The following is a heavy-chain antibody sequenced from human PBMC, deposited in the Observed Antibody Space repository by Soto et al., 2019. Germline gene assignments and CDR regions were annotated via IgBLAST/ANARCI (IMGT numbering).Heavy chain of an antibody. D-gene: IGHD5-18*01. J-gene: IGHJ6*02. V-gene: IGHV3-73*01. Sequence: GGSLRLSCAAAGFPFSGSSRHWVRRASGKGLEWVGRIRSKANNYATAYAASVEGRFTISRDDSKNTAHLQMNSLKTEDTAVYYCASDTARVYYGLDVWGLGTTVTVSS. CDR3: ASDTARVYYGLDV. CDR1: GFPFSGSS. CDR2: IRSKANNYAT.